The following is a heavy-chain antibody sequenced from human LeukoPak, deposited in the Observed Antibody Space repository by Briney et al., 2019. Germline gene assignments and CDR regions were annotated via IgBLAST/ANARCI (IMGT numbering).Heavy chain of an antibody. J-gene: IGHJ4*02. D-gene: IGHD5-18*01. V-gene: IGHV4-61*01. CDR3: ARDSSYSYGLAYFDY. Sequence: SETLSLTCTVSGGSISSGSYYWSWIRQPPGKGLEWIGYIYYSGSTNYNPSLKSRVTISVDTSKNQFSLKLSSVTAADTAVYYCARDSSYSYGLAYFDYWGQGTLVTVSS. CDR1: GGSISSGSYY. CDR2: IYYSGST.